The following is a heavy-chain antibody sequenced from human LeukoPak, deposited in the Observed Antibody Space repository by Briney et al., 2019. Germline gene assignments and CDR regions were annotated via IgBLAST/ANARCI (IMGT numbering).Heavy chain of an antibody. J-gene: IGHJ6*02. CDR1: GFTFSSYA. V-gene: IGHV3-23*01. Sequence: SGGSLRLSCAASGFTFSSYAMSWVRQAPGKGLEWVSAISGSGGSTYYADSVKGRFTISRDNSKNTLYLQMNSLRAEDTAVYYCARVSHYYYGMDVWGQGTTVTVSS. CDR3: ARVSHYYYGMDV. CDR2: ISGSGGST.